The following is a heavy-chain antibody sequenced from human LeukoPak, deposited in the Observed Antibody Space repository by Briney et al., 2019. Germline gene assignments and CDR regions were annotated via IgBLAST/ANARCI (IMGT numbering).Heavy chain of an antibody. Sequence: ASVKVSCKASGYTFTSYAMHWVRQAPGQRLEGMGWINAGNGKSKYSQKFQGRVTITRDTSASTAYMELSGLRSEDTAVYYCARDRWDYYGSGIHYYGMDVWGKGTTVTVSS. CDR3: ARDRWDYYGSGIHYYGMDV. CDR1: GYTFTSYA. D-gene: IGHD3-10*01. J-gene: IGHJ6*04. V-gene: IGHV1-3*01. CDR2: INAGNGKS.